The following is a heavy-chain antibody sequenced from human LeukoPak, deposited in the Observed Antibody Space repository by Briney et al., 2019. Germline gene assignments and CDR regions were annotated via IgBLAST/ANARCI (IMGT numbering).Heavy chain of an antibody. CDR2: IRSKAYGGTT. J-gene: IGHJ3*02. Sequence: GGSLRLSCTASGFTFGDYAMSWVRQAPGKGLEWVGFIRSKAYGGTTEYAASVKGRVTITRDDSKSIAYLQMNSLKTEDTAVYYCTIVRRRSWAAFDIWGQGTMVTVSS. CDR1: GFTFGDYA. D-gene: IGHD1-26*01. CDR3: TIVRRRSWAAFDI. V-gene: IGHV3-49*04.